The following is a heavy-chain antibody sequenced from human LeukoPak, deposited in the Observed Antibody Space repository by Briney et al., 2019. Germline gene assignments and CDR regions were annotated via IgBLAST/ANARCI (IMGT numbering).Heavy chain of an antibody. CDR2: IYHSGST. Sequence: SQTLSLTCTVSGGSISSGGYYWSWIRQPPGKGLEWIGYIYHSGSTYYNPSLKSRVTISVDRSKNQFSLKLSSVTAADTAVYYCARGIGYSSSSADYWGQGTLVTVSS. CDR3: ARGIGYSSSSADY. V-gene: IGHV4-30-2*01. J-gene: IGHJ4*02. CDR1: GGSISSGGYY. D-gene: IGHD6-6*01.